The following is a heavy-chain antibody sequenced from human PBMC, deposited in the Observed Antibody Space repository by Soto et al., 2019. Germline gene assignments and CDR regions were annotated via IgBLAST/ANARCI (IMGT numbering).Heavy chain of an antibody. CDR2: IYYSGST. J-gene: IGHJ4*02. V-gene: IGHV4-59*08. D-gene: IGHD3-10*01. CDR1: GGSISSYY. CDR3: ARGPGLWFGELFFDY. Sequence: QVQLQESGPGLVKPSETLSLTCTVSGGSISSYYWSWIRQPPGKGLEWIGYIYYSGSTNYNPSLKSRVTISVDTSKTQFSLKLSSVTAADTAVYYCARGPGLWFGELFFDYWGQGTLVTVSS.